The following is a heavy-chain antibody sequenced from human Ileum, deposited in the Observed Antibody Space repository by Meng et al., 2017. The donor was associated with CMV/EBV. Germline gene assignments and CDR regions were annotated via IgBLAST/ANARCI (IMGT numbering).Heavy chain of an antibody. CDR3: ARIHCSGTSCYQYNYYYGMDV. CDR2: VIAYDGNT. CDR1: GDTSISSG. D-gene: IGHD2-2*01. J-gene: IGHJ6*02. Sequence: ASAMVSCNASGDTSISSGISSVLHDPGEGLQGRGWVIAYDGNTNYAQKLQGRVTMTTDTSTSTAYMELRSLRSDDTAVYYCARIHCSGTSCYQYNYYYGMDVWGQGTTVTVSS. V-gene: IGHV1-18*01.